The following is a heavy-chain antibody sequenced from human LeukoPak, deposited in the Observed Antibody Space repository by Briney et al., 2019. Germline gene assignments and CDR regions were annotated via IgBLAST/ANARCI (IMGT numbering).Heavy chain of an antibody. CDR2: ISSGSSPK. Sequence: PGGSLRLSCAASGFTFDIYALNWIRQPPGKGLEWVSHISSGSSPKYYADSVRGRFTISRDNAKKSLYLQMNSLRVEDTAVYYCARGDDGAYWGQGTLVTVSS. V-gene: IGHV3-48*04. CDR1: GFTFDIYA. J-gene: IGHJ4*02. CDR3: ARGDDGAY. D-gene: IGHD3-16*01.